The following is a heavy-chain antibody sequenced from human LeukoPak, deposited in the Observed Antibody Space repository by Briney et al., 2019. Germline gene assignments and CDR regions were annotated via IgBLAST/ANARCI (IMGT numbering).Heavy chain of an antibody. CDR2: ISWNSGSI. D-gene: IGHD3-10*01. J-gene: IGHJ6*02. Sequence: GGSLRLSCAASGFTFDDYAMHWVRHAPGKGLEWVSGISWNSGSIRYADSVKGRFTISRDNAKNSLYLQMNSLRAEDTALYYCAKDTYYGSGSYQAPYYGMDVWGQGTTVTVSS. V-gene: IGHV3-9*01. CDR1: GFTFDDYA. CDR3: AKDTYYGSGSYQAPYYGMDV.